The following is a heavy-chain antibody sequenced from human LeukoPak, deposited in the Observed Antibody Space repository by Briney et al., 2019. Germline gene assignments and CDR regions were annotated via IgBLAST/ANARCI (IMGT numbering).Heavy chain of an antibody. Sequence: SETLSLTCAVYGGSFSGYYWSWICQPPGKGLEWIGEINHSGSTNYNPSLKSRVTISVDTSKNQFSLKLSSVTAADTAVYYCARVAMIVVVITTPRYFDLWGRGTLVTVSS. J-gene: IGHJ2*01. CDR3: ARVAMIVVVITTPRYFDL. CDR2: INHSGST. CDR1: GGSFSGYY. V-gene: IGHV4-34*01. D-gene: IGHD3-22*01.